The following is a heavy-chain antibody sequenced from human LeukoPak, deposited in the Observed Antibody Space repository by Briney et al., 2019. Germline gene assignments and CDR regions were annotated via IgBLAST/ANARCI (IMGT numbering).Heavy chain of an antibody. Sequence: GGSLRLSCAASGFTFNNYAMSWVRQAPGKGLEWVSAISASSGGTNYADSVKGRFIISRDNSKNTLYLQMNSLRAEDTAVYYCAKDPQRYCSGGSCLYFDYWGQGTLVTVSS. CDR1: GFTFNNYA. D-gene: IGHD2-15*01. CDR3: AKDPQRYCSGGSCLYFDY. J-gene: IGHJ4*02. CDR2: ISASSGGT. V-gene: IGHV3-23*01.